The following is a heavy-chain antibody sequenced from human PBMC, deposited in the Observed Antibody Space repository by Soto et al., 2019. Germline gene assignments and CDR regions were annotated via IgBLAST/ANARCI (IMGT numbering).Heavy chain of an antibody. CDR1: GYTFTSCA. CDR3: ARRLEYYDSSGSLGY. J-gene: IGHJ4*02. D-gene: IGHD3-22*01. V-gene: IGHV1-3*01. Sequence: ASVKVSCKASGYTFTSCAMHCVRQAPGQRLEWMGWINAGNGNTKYSQKFQGRVTITRDTSASTAYMELSSLRSEDTAVYYCARRLEYYDSSGSLGYWGQGTLVTVSS. CDR2: INAGNGNT.